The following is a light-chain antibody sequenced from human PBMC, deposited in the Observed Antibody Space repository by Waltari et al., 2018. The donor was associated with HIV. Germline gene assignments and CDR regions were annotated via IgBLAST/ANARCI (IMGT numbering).Light chain of an antibody. CDR2: LAS. CDR1: QSLLHRNGHIY. CDR3: MQSLETPV. V-gene: IGKV2-28*01. Sequence: IVMTHFSVSVPVTAGVPASISCRLSQSLLHRNGHIYLDWYLQRPGQSPQLLIYLASYRPSGVPDRFSGSGSGTNFTLKISRVEAEDVGFYYCMQSLETPVFGPGTKVDIK. J-gene: IGKJ3*01.